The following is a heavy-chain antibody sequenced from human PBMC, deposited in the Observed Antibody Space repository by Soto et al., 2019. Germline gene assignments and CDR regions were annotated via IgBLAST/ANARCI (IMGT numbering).Heavy chain of an antibody. V-gene: IGHV1-18*01. Sequence: ASVKVSCKASGYTFTSYGISWVRQAPGQGLEWMGWISAYNGNTNYAQKLQGRVTMTTDTSTSTAYMELRSLRSDDTAVYYCASLGGYCSGAGCPTASHDAFDSWGQVTMVAISS. D-gene: IGHD2-15*01. CDR3: ASLGGYCSGAGCPTASHDAFDS. CDR1: GYTFTSYG. J-gene: IGHJ3*02. CDR2: ISAYNGNT.